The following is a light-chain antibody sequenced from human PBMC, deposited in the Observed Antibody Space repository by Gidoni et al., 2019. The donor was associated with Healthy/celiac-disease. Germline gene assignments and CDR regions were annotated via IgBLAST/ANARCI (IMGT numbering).Light chain of an antibody. J-gene: IGKJ2*01. CDR3: QQYGSSPYT. Sequence: IALTQSPGTLSWSPGEGATLSCRASQSVSSSYLAWYQQKPGQAPRLLIYGASSRATGIPDRFSGSGSGTDFTLTISRLEPEDFAVYYCQQYGSSPYTFGQGTKLEIK. V-gene: IGKV3-20*01. CDR2: GAS. CDR1: QSVSSSY.